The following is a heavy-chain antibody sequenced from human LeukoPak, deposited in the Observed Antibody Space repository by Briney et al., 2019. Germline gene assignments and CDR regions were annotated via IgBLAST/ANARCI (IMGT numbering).Heavy chain of an antibody. CDR1: GFTINNYA. D-gene: IGHD3-22*01. V-gene: IGHV3-23*01. Sequence: GGSLRLSCAASGFTINNYAMSWVRQAPGKGLEWVSANSGSGASTYYAGSVKGRFTISRDNSKNPLYLQMNSPRADDTAVYYCAKGISYYYDSSGYYYFDYWGQGTLVTVSS. CDR2: NSGSGAST. J-gene: IGHJ4*02. CDR3: AKGISYYYDSSGYYYFDY.